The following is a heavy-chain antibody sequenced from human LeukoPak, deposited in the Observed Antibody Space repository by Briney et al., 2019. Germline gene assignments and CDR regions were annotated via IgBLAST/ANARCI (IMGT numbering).Heavy chain of an antibody. V-gene: IGHV3-23*01. Sequence: PGGSLRLSCAASGFTFSGYAMTWVRQAPGKGLEWVSTTSGSGDSTHYADSVKGRFTISRDNSKNTLYLQVNSLRAEDTAVYYCTKGKLVPAALFDYWGQGPLVTVSS. CDR3: TKGKLVPAALFDY. CDR2: TSGSGDST. D-gene: IGHD2-2*01. CDR1: GFTFSGYA. J-gene: IGHJ4*02.